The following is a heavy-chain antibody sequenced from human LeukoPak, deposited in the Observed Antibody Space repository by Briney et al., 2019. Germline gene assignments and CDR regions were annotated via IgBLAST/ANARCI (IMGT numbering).Heavy chain of an antibody. J-gene: IGHJ4*02. CDR2: IYRGGSP. Sequence: SETLSLTCAVSGASISDTHWWSWVRQPPGKGLEWIGEIYRGGSPNYNPSLRSRVAISEDRFTNHFSLKLSSVTAADTAVYYCARDPHTSDQPDYWGQGTLVTVSS. V-gene: IGHV4-4*02. CDR1: GASISDTHW. CDR3: ARDPHTSDQPDY. D-gene: IGHD6-19*01.